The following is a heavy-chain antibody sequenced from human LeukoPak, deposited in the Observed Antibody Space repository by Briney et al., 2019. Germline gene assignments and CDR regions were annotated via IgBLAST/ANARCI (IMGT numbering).Heavy chain of an antibody. D-gene: IGHD3-22*01. CDR1: GFTFSSYA. CDR2: ISYDGSNK. V-gene: IGHV3-30-3*01. J-gene: IGHJ3*02. CDR3: ARGAQGFWYYYDSSGYWYDAFDI. Sequence: GRSLRLSCTASGFTFSSYAMHWVRQAPGKGLEWVAVISYDGSNKYYADSVKGRFTISRDNSKNTLYLQMNSLRAEDTAVYYCARGAQGFWYYYDSSGYWYDAFDIWGQGTMVTVSS.